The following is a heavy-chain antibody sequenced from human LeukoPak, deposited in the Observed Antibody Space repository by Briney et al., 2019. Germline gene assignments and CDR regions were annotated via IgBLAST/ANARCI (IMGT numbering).Heavy chain of an antibody. Sequence: ASVKVSCKASGYTFTGYYMHWVRQAPGEGLEWMGWINPNSGATNYAQKFQGRVTMTRDTSISTAYMEVSRLRSDDTAVFYCAREGSGYPYWGQGTLVTVSS. CDR1: GYTFTGYY. CDR2: INPNSGAT. CDR3: AREGSGYPY. J-gene: IGHJ4*02. D-gene: IGHD3-22*01. V-gene: IGHV1-2*02.